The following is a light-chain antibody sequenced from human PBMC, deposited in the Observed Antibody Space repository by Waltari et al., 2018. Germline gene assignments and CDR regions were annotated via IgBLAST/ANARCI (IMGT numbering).Light chain of an antibody. J-gene: IGKJ2*01. Sequence: DIQMTQSPSSLSASVGDRVTITCRASQSIRSYLNWYQQKPGKAPKSLIYDAARLQTGVPSKFSPSGSGTDFTLTITSLQPEDFATYYCQQYESYPYTFGQGTKLAIK. CDR2: DAA. CDR1: QSIRSY. CDR3: QQYESYPYT. V-gene: IGKV1-16*02.